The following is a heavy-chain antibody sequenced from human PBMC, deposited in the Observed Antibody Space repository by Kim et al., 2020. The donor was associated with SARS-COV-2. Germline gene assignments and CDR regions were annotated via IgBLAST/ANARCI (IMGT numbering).Heavy chain of an antibody. Sequence: SETLSLTCAVYGGSFSGYYWSWIRQPPGKGLEWIGEINHSGSTNYNPSLKSRVTISVDTSKNQFSLKLSSVTAADTAVYYCARGKLLWFGELPWNYYYYGMDVWGQGTTVTVSS. CDR2: INHSGST. V-gene: IGHV4-34*01. J-gene: IGHJ6*02. D-gene: IGHD3-10*01. CDR1: GGSFSGYY. CDR3: ARGKLLWFGELPWNYYYYGMDV.